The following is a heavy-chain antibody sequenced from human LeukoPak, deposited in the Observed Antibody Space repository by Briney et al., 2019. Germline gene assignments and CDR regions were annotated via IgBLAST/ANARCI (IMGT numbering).Heavy chain of an antibody. CDR1: GYTFTSYG. Sequence: ASVKVSCKASGYTFTSYGISWVRRAPGQGLEWMGWISAYNGNTNYAQKLQGRVTMTTDTSTSTAYMELRSLRSDDTAVYYCARDTPGEQWLVLDYYYGMDVWGQGTTVTVSS. D-gene: IGHD6-19*01. CDR3: ARDTPGEQWLVLDYYYGMDV. CDR2: ISAYNGNT. J-gene: IGHJ6*02. V-gene: IGHV1-18*01.